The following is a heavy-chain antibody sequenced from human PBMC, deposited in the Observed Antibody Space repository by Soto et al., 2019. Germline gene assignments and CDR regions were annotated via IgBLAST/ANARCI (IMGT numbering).Heavy chain of an antibody. CDR2: ISTSGTTI. Sequence: GGSLRLCCAASDFSFSDFYMSWIRQAPGKGLEWVSYISTSGTTIYYADSVKGRFTISRDNVKNSLYLQMNSLRAEDTAVYYCARVRGLSSSWYAYWGQGTLVTVSS. CDR3: ARVRGLSSSWYAY. CDR1: DFSFSDFY. V-gene: IGHV3-11*01. J-gene: IGHJ4*02. D-gene: IGHD6-13*01.